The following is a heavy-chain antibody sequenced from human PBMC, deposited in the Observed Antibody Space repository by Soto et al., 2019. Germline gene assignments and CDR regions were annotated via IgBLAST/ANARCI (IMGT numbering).Heavy chain of an antibody. CDR2: IYHSGGT. V-gene: IGHV4-31*03. CDR3: ASTKDYSSSLDY. D-gene: IGHD6-6*01. J-gene: IGHJ4*02. CDR1: GGSSSRRGYY. Sequence: SETLSLTCTVSGGSSSRRGYYWTWIRQYPGKGVEWIGYIYHSGGTYYNPSLKSRVTISADTSKKQFSLKLSSVTAADTAVYYCASTKDYSSSLDYWGQGTLVTVSS.